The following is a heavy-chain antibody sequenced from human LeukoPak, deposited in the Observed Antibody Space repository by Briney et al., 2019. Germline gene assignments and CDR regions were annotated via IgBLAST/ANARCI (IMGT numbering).Heavy chain of an antibody. Sequence: PSETLSLTCTVSGGSISGYYWSWIRQPPGKGLEWIGYIYSSGTTNYNPSHESRVTFSVDTSKNQFSLDLTSVTAADTAMYYCARHAKGRIANWYFDLWGRGTLVIVSS. CDR3: ARHAKGRIANWYFDL. CDR1: GGSISGYY. J-gene: IGHJ2*01. V-gene: IGHV4-4*08. CDR2: IYSSGTT.